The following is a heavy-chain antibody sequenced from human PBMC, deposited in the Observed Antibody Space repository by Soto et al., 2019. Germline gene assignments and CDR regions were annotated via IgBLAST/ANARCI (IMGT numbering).Heavy chain of an antibody. CDR1: GFTFSSYG. CDR3: ARERAAAGLYYYYYYGMDV. CDR2: IWYDGSNK. D-gene: IGHD6-13*01. J-gene: IGHJ6*02. Sequence: GGSLRLSCAASGFTFSSYGMHWVRQAPGKGLEWVAVIWYDGSNKYYADSVKGRFTISRDNSKNTLYLQMNSLRAEDTAVYYCARERAAAGLYYYYYYGMDVWGQGTTVTVSS. V-gene: IGHV3-33*01.